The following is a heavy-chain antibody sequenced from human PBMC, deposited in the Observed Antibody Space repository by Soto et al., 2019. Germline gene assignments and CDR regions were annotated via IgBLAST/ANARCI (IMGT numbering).Heavy chain of an antibody. D-gene: IGHD3-10*01. J-gene: IGHJ4*02. CDR1: GYTFTGFS. V-gene: IGHV1-3*01. CDR2: INAGSGNT. Sequence: ASVKVSCKASGYTFTGFSLHWVRQVPGQRLEWMGWINAGSGNTKYSQKFQGRVTITRDTSASTAYMELSSLTSEDTAVYYCARDLWVGESFRYYFDYWAQGTLVTVSS. CDR3: ARDLWVGESFRYYFDY.